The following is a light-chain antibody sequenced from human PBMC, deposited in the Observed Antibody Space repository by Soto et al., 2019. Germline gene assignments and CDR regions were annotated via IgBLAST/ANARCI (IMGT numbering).Light chain of an antibody. J-gene: IGKJ1*01. CDR1: QSVSSW. Sequence: DIQLTQSPSILSASVGDRVSITCRAGQSVSSWLAWYQQKAGRAPKLLISDASRLPSGVPTRFSGRGSGTEFILTSSSLQPDDYATYYCQQYHNYWTFGQGTKVEIK. V-gene: IGKV1-5*01. CDR2: DAS. CDR3: QQYHNYWT.